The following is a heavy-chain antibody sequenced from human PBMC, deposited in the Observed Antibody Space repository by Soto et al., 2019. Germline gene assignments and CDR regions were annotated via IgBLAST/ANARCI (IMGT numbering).Heavy chain of an antibody. J-gene: IGHJ6*02. CDR1: GGSISSSSYY. V-gene: IGHV4-39*01. D-gene: IGHD3-9*01. CDR2: IYYSGST. CDR3: ARRGYDILKGYYGMDV. Sequence: SETLSLTCTVSGGSISSSSYYWGWIRQPPGKGLEWIGSIYYSGSTYYNPSLKSRVPISVETSKNQFSLKLSSVTAAETAVYYCARRGYDILKGYYGMDVWGQGTTVTVSS.